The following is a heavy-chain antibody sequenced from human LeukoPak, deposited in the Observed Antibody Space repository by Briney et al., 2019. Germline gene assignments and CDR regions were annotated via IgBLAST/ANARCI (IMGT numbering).Heavy chain of an antibody. V-gene: IGHV4-59*01. CDR1: GGSISSYY. CDR3: ARVGIRQGAFDI. CDR2: IYYSGST. Sequence: SETLSLTCTVSGGSISSYYWSWVRQPPGKGLEWIGYIYYSGSTNYNPSPKSRVPISVDTSKNQFSLKLSSVTAADTAVYYCARVGIRQGAFDIWGQGTMVTVSS. J-gene: IGHJ3*02. D-gene: IGHD1-26*01.